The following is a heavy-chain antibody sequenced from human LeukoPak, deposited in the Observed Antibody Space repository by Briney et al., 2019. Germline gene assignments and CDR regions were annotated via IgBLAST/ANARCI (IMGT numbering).Heavy chain of an antibody. J-gene: IGHJ4*02. CDR3: ARDLGYTSDWY. CDR2: IHYTGST. D-gene: IGHD6-19*01. Sequence: SETLSLTCSVSGGSISSGSSYWGWIRQPPGKGLEWIGSIHYTGSTYYNPSLKSRVTISVDTSKNQFSLKLSSVTAADTAVYYCARDLGYTSDWYWGQGTLVTVSS. V-gene: IGHV4-39*07. CDR1: GGSISSGSSY.